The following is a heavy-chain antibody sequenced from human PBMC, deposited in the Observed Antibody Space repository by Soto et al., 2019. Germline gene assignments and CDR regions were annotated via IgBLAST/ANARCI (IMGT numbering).Heavy chain of an antibody. J-gene: IGHJ5*02. CDR1: GGSFSGYY. V-gene: IGHV4-34*01. CDR3: ARQIVLMVYALFDP. D-gene: IGHD2-8*01. CDR2: INHSGST. Sequence: SETLSLTCAVYGGSFSGYYWSWIRQPPGKGLEWIGEINHSGSTNYNPSLKSRVTISVDTSKNQFSLKLSSVTAADTAVYYCARQIVLMVYALFDPWGQGTLVTVSS.